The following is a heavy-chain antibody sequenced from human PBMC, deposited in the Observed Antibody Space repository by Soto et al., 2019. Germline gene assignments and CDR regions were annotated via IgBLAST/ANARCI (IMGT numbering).Heavy chain of an antibody. Sequence: SETLSLTCAVYGGSFSGYYWSWIRQPPGKGLEWIGEINHSGSTNYNPSLKSRVTISVDTSKNQFSLKLSSVTAADTAVYYCANSGGEGFGYYFDYWGQGTLVTVSS. CDR2: INHSGST. D-gene: IGHD3-10*01. J-gene: IGHJ4*02. CDR3: ANSGGEGFGYYFDY. CDR1: GGSFSGYY. V-gene: IGHV4-34*01.